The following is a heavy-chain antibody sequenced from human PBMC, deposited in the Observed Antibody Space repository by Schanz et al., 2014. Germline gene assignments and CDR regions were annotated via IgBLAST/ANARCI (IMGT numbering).Heavy chain of an antibody. CDR1: GFTFFTYN. D-gene: IGHD3-16*01. V-gene: IGHV3-48*02. CDR3: TRDRGALINHNDALDL. Sequence: EVYLVESGGGLVQPGGSLRLSCAASGFTFFTYNMNWVRQAPGRGLEWISYIGSSSTTMYYADSVKGRFTISRDNAKNSLYLQMNSLRDEDTAVYYCTRDRGALINHNDALDLWGQGTMVSVSS. CDR2: IGSSSTTM. J-gene: IGHJ3*01.